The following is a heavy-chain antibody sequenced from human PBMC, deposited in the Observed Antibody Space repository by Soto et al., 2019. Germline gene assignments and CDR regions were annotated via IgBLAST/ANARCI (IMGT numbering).Heavy chain of an antibody. CDR3: AREGEIYCSSTSCYGPLEV. J-gene: IGHJ6*02. D-gene: IGHD2-2*01. Sequence: SETLSLTCTVSGGSISSYYWSWIRQPPGKGLEWIGYIHDSGNTRYNPSLKSRVTISADTSKNQFSLKVSSVTAADTAVYYCAREGEIYCSSTSCYGPLEVWGQGTTVTVTS. CDR2: IHDSGNT. CDR1: GGSISSYY. V-gene: IGHV4-59*01.